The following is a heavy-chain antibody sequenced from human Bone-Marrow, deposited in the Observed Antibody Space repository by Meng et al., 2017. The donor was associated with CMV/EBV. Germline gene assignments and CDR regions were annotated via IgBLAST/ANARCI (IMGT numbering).Heavy chain of an antibody. D-gene: IGHD4-23*01. J-gene: IGHJ4*02. Sequence: GESLKISCAASGFTFSSYAMSWVRQAPGKGLEWVSAISGSGGSTYYADSVKGRFTISRDNSKNTLYLQMNSLRAEDTAVYYCAKVFQSSVVVTRYWGQGTRVTGSS. CDR2: ISGSGGST. CDR1: GFTFSSYA. V-gene: IGHV3-23*01. CDR3: AKVFQSSVVVTRY.